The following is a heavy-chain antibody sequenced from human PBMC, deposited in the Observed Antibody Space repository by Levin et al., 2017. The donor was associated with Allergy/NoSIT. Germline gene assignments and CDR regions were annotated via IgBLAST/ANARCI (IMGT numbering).Heavy chain of an antibody. CDR2: ITDSGRT. V-gene: IGHV3-23*01. D-gene: IGHD4-17*01. CDR1: GFTFSSYA. CDR3: AKEMTRVIPVFDY. J-gene: IGHJ4*02. Sequence: GVSLRLSCAASGFTFSSYAISWVRQAPGKGLEWVSAITDSGRTYYADSVKGRFTVSRDNSKNTLYLQMNSLRADDTAVYYCAKEMTRVIPVFDYWGQGTLVTVSS.